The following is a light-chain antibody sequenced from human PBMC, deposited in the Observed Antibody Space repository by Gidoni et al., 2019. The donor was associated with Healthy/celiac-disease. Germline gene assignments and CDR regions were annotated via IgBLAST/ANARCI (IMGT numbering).Light chain of an antibody. Sequence: QSVLTQPPSVSGAPGQRVTISCTGSSSNIGAGYDVHWYQQLPGTAPKLLIYGNSNRPSGVPDRFSGSKSGTSASLAITGLQAEDEADYYCQSYDSSLSGHVVFGGGPKLTVL. CDR2: GNS. CDR1: SSNIGAGYD. CDR3: QSYDSSLSGHVV. V-gene: IGLV1-40*01. J-gene: IGLJ2*01.